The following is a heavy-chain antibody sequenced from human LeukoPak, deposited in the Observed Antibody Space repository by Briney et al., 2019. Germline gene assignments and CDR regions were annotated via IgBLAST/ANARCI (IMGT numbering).Heavy chain of an antibody. CDR1: GITISSYW. V-gene: IGHV3-7*01. J-gene: IGHJ3*02. D-gene: IGHD3-16*01. CDR3: EAFYYDESGWGDASDM. Sequence: GGSLRLSCAAPGITISSYWMSWVRQAPGKGLEWVAIIKEDGSEKYYVDSVKGRFTISRDNAKKSLYLQMNRLRAEDTAVYYCEAFYYDESGWGDASDMWGQGTMVTVSS. CDR2: IKEDGSEK.